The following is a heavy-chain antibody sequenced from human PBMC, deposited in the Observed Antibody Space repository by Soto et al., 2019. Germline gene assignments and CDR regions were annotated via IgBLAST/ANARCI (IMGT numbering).Heavy chain of an antibody. Sequence: QVQLVESGGGLVKPGGSLRLACAASGFSFGDSYMSWVRQAPGKGLEWLSYISGGSSYTNYADSVKGRFTISRDNAKRSLYLEMNSPRVDDTAVYYCAKTIVAASGYYFDHWGQGNLVTVSS. CDR1: GFSFGDSY. D-gene: IGHD2-21*01. J-gene: IGHJ4*02. V-gene: IGHV3-11*06. CDR2: ISGGSSYT. CDR3: AKTIVAASGYYFDH.